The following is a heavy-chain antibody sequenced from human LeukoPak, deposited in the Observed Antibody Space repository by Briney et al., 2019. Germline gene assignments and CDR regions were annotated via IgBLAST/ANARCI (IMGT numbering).Heavy chain of an antibody. CDR1: DGSMNSVTYY. Sequence: SETLSLTCTVSDGSMNSVTYYWAWIRQPPGKGLEWLGSIYYSGSTYYNPSLKSRVTISVDTSKNQFSLKLSSVTAADTAVYYCARDRRGCSGGSCYPPNFDYWGQGTLVTVSS. V-gene: IGHV4-39*07. CDR3: ARDRRGCSGGSCYPPNFDY. J-gene: IGHJ4*02. CDR2: IYYSGST. D-gene: IGHD2-15*01.